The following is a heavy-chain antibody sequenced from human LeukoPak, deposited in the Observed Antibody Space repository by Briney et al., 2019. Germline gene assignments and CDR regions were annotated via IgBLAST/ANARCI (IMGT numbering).Heavy chain of an antibody. D-gene: IGHD3-3*01. CDR1: GYTFTSYG. J-gene: IGHJ6*03. CDR2: ISAYNGNT. V-gene: IGHV1-18*01. Sequence: GASVKVSCKASGYTFTSYGISWVRQAPGQGLEWMGWISAYNGNTNYAQKLQGRVTMTTDTSTSTAYMELRSLRSEDTAVYYCARGPYYDFWSGYFFLQNTYYYMDVWGKGTTVTVSS. CDR3: ARGPYYDFWSGYFFLQNTYYYMDV.